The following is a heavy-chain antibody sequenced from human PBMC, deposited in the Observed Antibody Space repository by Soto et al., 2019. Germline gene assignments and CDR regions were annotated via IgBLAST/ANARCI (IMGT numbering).Heavy chain of an antibody. CDR2: ISGSGRGSRP. D-gene: IGHD3-16*01. J-gene: IGHJ4*02. Sequence: PGGSLRLSCVESGFNFSNYAVAWVRQAPGKGLEWVSSISGSGRGSRPYYADSVQGRFTISRDHSKNIVSLQMDSLRVDDTAVYYCTRERSLVSFLFDYWGPGTLVAVSS. V-gene: IGHV3-23*01. CDR1: GFNFSNYA. CDR3: TRERSLVSFLFDY.